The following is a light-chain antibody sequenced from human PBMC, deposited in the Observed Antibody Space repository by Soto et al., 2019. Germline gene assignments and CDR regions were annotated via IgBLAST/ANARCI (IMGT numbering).Light chain of an antibody. CDR3: SSYTSSSTGV. J-gene: IGLJ2*01. Sequence: QSALTQPASVSGSPGQSITISCTGTSSDVGGYNYVSWYQQHPGKAPKLMIYEVSNRPSGVSNRFSGSKSANTASLTISGLQAEDEADYYCSSYTSSSTGVFGGGTKLTV. V-gene: IGLV2-14*01. CDR1: SSDVGGYNY. CDR2: EVS.